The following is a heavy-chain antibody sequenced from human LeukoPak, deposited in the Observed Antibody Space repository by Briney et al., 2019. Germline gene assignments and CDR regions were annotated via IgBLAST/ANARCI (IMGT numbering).Heavy chain of an antibody. V-gene: IGHV3-74*01. CDR3: ARLRSSGWYFDY. CDR1: GFTFSSHW. D-gene: IGHD6-19*01. J-gene: IGHJ4*02. Sequence: GGSLRLSCAASGFTFSSHWMHWVRQAPGKGLVWVSRINSDGSNRNYADSVKGRFIISRDNSKNTLYLQMNSLRAEDTAVYYCARLRSSGWYFDYWGQGTLVTVSS. CDR2: INSDGSNR.